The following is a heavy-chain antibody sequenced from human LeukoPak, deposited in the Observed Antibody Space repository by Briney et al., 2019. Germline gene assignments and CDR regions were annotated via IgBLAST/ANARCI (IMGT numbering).Heavy chain of an antibody. CDR1: GFTLSSYS. CDR3: AKDPFGAPHYFDY. J-gene: IGHJ4*02. CDR2: ISGSGDDT. V-gene: IGHV3-23*01. Sequence: GGSLRLSCVVSGFTLSSYSMTWVRQAQGKGLEWVSTISGSGDDTYYADSVKGRFIISRDNSRNTLYLQMNNLRAEDTSIYFCAKDPFGAPHYFDYWGQGTLVTVSP. D-gene: IGHD3-16*01.